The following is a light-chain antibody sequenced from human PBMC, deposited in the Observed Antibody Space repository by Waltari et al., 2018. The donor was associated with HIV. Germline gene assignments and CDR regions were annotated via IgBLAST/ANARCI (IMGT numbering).Light chain of an antibody. CDR3: QQSYSNPRT. Sequence: IQMTQYPPSLSACVGDRASITCRASQGIGNNLIWYQQRPGKAPKLLIYGAYSLQSGVPSRFSGSGSGTDFTLTISSLQPEDFATYHCQQSYSNPRTFGQGTKVEI. J-gene: IGKJ1*01. CDR1: QGIGNN. CDR2: GAY. V-gene: IGKV1-39*01.